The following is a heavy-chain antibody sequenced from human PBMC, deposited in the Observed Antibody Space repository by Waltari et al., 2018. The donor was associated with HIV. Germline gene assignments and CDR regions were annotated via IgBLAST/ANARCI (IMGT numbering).Heavy chain of an antibody. J-gene: IGHJ4*02. D-gene: IGHD2-8*01. Sequence: EVQLVESGGGLVQPGRSLRLSCTTSGFTIGDYAMGWFRQAPGKGLEWIGFIRSKVSGGTKKYGASVKGRFTISRDDSNSIVFLQMDSLKTEDTAMYYCSRDNPQWDYWGQGTLVTVSS. CDR2: IRSKVSGGTK. V-gene: IGHV3-49*03. CDR1: GFTIGDYA. CDR3: SRDNPQWDY.